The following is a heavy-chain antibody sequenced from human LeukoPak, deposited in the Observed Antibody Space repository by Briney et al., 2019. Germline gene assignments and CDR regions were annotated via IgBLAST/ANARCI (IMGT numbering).Heavy chain of an antibody. CDR1: VGPSVVTT. CDR3: AREKAVMYYDFWSGYLGPNWFDP. J-gene: IGHJ5*02. CDR2: INHSGST. V-gene: IGHV4-34*01. Sequence: SETCPSPALSMVGPSVVTTGAGSASPQGRGWSGLGEINHSGSTNYNPSLKSRVTISVDTSKNQFSLKLSSVTAADTAVYYCAREKAVMYYDFWSGYLGPNWFDPWGQGTLVTVSS. D-gene: IGHD3-3*01.